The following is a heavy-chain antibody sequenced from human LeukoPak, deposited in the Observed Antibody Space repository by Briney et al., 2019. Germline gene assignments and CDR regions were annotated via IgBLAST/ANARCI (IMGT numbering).Heavy chain of an antibody. CDR1: GGSISTYY. CDR2: FYYSGST. D-gene: IGHD3-3*01. J-gene: IGHJ6*02. V-gene: IGHV4-59*08. Sequence: SETLSLTCTVSGGSISTYYWSWIRQPPGRGLEWIGYFYYSGSTEYNPSLRSRGTISVDTSKNHFSLKLSSVTAADTAVYYCARHYTILKYAMDVWGQGTTVTVSS. CDR3: ARHYTILKYAMDV.